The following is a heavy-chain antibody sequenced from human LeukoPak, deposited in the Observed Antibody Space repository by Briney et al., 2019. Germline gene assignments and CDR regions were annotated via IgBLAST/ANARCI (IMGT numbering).Heavy chain of an antibody. J-gene: IGHJ4*02. Sequence: TSETLSLTCTVSGGSVSSGSYYWSWIRQPPGKGLEWIGYIYYSGSTNYNPPLKSRVTISVDTSKNQFSLKLSSVTAADTAVYYCARSIRWELPLGYWGQGTLVTVSS. D-gene: IGHD1-26*01. V-gene: IGHV4-61*01. CDR1: GGSVSSGSYY. CDR2: IYYSGST. CDR3: ARSIRWELPLGY.